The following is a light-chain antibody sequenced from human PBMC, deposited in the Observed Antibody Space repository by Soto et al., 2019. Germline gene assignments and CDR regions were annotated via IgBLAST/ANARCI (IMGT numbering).Light chain of an antibody. J-gene: IGKJ1*01. CDR2: DAS. CDR3: QQYNSYL. V-gene: IGKV1-5*01. Sequence: DIQMTQSPSTLPASVGDRVTITCRASQSISNWLAWYQQKPGKAPKLLIYDASSLESGVPSRFSGSGSGTEFTLTISRLQPDDFATYYCQQYNSYLFGQGTKVDIK. CDR1: QSISNW.